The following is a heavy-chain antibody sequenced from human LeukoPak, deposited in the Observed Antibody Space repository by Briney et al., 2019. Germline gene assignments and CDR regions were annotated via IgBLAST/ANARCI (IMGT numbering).Heavy chain of an antibody. CDR1: GFTVSSNY. J-gene: IGHJ4*02. V-gene: IGHV3-66*01. CDR2: LYSGGGA. CDR3: ARDRCSSTSCFIDY. D-gene: IGHD2-2*01. Sequence: GGSLRLSCAASGFTVSSNYMSWVRQVPGRGLEWVSVLYSGGGAFYSDSVKGRFTISRDNAKNSLYLQMNSLRAEDRAVYYCARDRCSSTSCFIDYWGQGTLVTVSS.